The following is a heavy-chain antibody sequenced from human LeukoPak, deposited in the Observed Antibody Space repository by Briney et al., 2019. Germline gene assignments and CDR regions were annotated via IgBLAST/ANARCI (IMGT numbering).Heavy chain of an antibody. D-gene: IGHD3-10*01. Sequence: DSVKVSCKASGYTFSGTGWYLYWLRQAPGQGLECMGWIYPNNGATAYAQKFQGRVAMTRDTSITTAYMELSGLRPDNTAVYYCARDGPAQMVDFDYWGQGTLVTVSS. CDR2: IYPNNGAT. V-gene: IGHV1-2*02. J-gene: IGHJ4*02. CDR1: GYTFSGTGWY. CDR3: ARDGPAQMVDFDY.